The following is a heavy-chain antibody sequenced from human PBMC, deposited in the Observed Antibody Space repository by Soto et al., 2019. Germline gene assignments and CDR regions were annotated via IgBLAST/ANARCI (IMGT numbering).Heavy chain of an antibody. J-gene: IGHJ6*02. CDR1: GDSVSNKSDA. CDR3: ARDHANSGYANYGMDV. V-gene: IGHV6-1*01. Sequence: KQSPTLSLTCAISGDSVSNKSDAWNWIRQSPSGGLEWLGRTYYRSKWYNDYAVSVKSRITINPDTSKNQFSLQLNSVTPEDTAVYYCARDHANSGYANYGMDVWGQGTTVTVSS. CDR2: TYYRSKWYN. D-gene: IGHD5-12*01.